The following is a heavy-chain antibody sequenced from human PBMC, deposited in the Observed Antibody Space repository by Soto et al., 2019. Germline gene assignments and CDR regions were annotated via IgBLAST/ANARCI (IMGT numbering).Heavy chain of an antibody. V-gene: IGHV3-74*01. CDR1: GFPFSHYW. D-gene: IGHD3-16*01. Sequence: MQMVESGGGSVQPGGSLRLSCAASGFPFSHYWMHWVRQTPGKGLVWVSRINPAGTITNYADSVEGRFTISRDNADSALFLRMHSLSAEGTAIYFCTSDAFGLRDTWGQGTLVNVSS. CDR3: TSDAFGLRDT. CDR2: INPAGTIT. J-gene: IGHJ5*02.